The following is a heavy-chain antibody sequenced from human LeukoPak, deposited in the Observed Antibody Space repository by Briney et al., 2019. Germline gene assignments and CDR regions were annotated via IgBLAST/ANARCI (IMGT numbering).Heavy chain of an antibody. Sequence: PGGSLRLSCAASGFTFSSYGMHWVRQAPGKGLEWVAVISYDGSNKYYADSVKGRFTISRDNSKNTLYLQMNSLRAEDTAVYYCAKDGSQLVEGYFDYWGQGTLVTVSS. J-gene: IGHJ4*02. V-gene: IGHV3-30*18. CDR2: ISYDGSNK. CDR3: AKDGSQLVEGYFDY. D-gene: IGHD1-26*01. CDR1: GFTFSSYG.